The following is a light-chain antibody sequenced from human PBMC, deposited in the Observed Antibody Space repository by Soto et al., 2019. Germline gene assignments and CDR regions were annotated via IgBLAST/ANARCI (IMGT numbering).Light chain of an antibody. CDR1: QSVSSSN. J-gene: IGKJ3*01. CDR2: AEA. Sequence: VLTQSAGTLSSSPTERASLSCSTIQSVSSSNLVWQQQKPGQAPRLLLYAEARTANGIPATFSGSGCGTEFTLTISSIEHEDFAVYYCQQRSNMNLFTFGPGTKVDIK. CDR3: QQRSNMNLFT. V-gene: IGKV3D-20*02.